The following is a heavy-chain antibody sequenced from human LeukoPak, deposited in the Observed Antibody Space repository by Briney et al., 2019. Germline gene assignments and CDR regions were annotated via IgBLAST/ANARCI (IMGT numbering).Heavy chain of an antibody. V-gene: IGHV1-8*01. Sequence: GASVKVSCKASGYTFTSYDINWVRQATGQGLEWMGWMNPNSGNTGYAQKFQGRVTMTRNTSISTAYMELSSLRSEDTAVYYCARGRSSRSGPTRGSFQYYFDYWGQGTLVTVSS. CDR2: MNPNSGNT. J-gene: IGHJ4*02. CDR3: ARGRSSRSGPTRGSFQYYFDY. CDR1: GYTFTSYD. D-gene: IGHD6-13*01.